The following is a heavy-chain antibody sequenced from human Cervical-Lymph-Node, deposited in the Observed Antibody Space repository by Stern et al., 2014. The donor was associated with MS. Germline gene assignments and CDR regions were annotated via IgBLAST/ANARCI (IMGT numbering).Heavy chain of an antibody. CDR1: GFSFRGYW. V-gene: IGHV3-74*01. CDR3: VREGYSTSWYT. Sequence: EVQLEESGGGLVQPGGSLRLSCVASGFSFRGYWMHWVRQAPGKGLEWVSRISSDGSSATYADSVKGRFTTSRDNAKNTLYLQMYSLTAEDTAVYFCVREGYSTSWYTWGQGTLATVSS. D-gene: IGHD6-13*01. CDR2: ISSDGSSA. J-gene: IGHJ5*02.